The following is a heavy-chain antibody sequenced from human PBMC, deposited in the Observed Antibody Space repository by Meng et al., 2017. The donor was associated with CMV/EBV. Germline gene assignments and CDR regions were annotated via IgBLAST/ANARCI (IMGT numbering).Heavy chain of an antibody. CDR3: ARDLRVAGTPLGGYFDL. Sequence: QVQLQESRPGLVKPSQTLALTCTVSGGAISSGSYYWSWIRQPAGKGLEWIGRIYTSGSTNYNPSLKSRVTISVDTSKNQLSLKLSSVTAADTAVYYCARDLRVAGTPLGGYFDLWGRGTLVTVSS. V-gene: IGHV4-61*02. CDR1: GGAISSGSYY. D-gene: IGHD1-7*01. CDR2: IYTSGST. J-gene: IGHJ2*01.